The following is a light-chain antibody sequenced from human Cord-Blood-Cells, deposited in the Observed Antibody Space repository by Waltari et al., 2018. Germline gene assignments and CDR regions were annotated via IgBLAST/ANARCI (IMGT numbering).Light chain of an antibody. Sequence: SVLSLPPSSPGSPGQGGTFSCHGNSSTHASQYLSLYQPLPGTAPKLLIYRNKQRPSGVPDRFSGSKSGTSASLAISGLRSEDEADYYCAAWDDSLSGWVFGGGTKLTVL. CDR1: SSTHASQY. CDR2: RNK. J-gene: IGLJ3*02. CDR3: AAWDDSLSGWV. V-gene: IGLV1-47*01.